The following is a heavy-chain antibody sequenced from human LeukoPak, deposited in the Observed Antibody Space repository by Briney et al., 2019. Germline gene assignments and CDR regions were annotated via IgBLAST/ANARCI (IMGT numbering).Heavy chain of an antibody. Sequence: GASVKVSCKASGYTFTSYGVSWVRQAPGQGLEWMAWISAYNGNTNYAQNLQGRFTMTTDTSTSTAYMDLRSLRSDDTAVYYCARKLYDSSRYGQTYYFDYWGQGTLVTVSS. J-gene: IGHJ4*02. CDR2: ISAYNGNT. CDR3: ARKLYDSSRYGQTYYFDY. V-gene: IGHV1-18*01. CDR1: GYTFTSYG. D-gene: IGHD3-22*01.